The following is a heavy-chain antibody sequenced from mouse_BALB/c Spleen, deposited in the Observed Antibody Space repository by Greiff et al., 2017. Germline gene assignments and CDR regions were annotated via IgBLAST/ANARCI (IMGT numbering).Heavy chain of an antibody. V-gene: IGHV5-12-2*01. J-gene: IGHJ3*01. CDR1: GFTFSSYT. Sequence: EVKLMESGGGLVQPGGSLKLSCAASGFTFSSYTMSWVRQTPEKRLEWVAYISNGGGSTYYPDTVKGRFTISRDNAKNTLYLQMSSLKSEDTAMYYCARHYYAYKAPSWFAYWGQGTLVTVSA. CDR3: ARHYYAYKAPSWFAY. D-gene: IGHD1-2*01. CDR2: ISNGGGST.